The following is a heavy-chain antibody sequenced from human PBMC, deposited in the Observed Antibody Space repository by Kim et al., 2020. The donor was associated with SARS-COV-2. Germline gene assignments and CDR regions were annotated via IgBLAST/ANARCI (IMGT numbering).Heavy chain of an antibody. CDR2: INPSGGST. J-gene: IGHJ6*02. CDR1: GYTFTSYY. V-gene: IGHV1-46*01. CDR3: ARGGYSSTLGGGYYYGMDV. Sequence: ASVKVSCKASGYTFTSYYMHWVRQAPGQGLEWMGIINPSGGSTSYAQKFQGRVTMTRDTSTSTVYMELSSLRSEDTAVYYCARGGYSSTLGGGYYYGMDVWGQGTTVTVSS. D-gene: IGHD6-13*01.